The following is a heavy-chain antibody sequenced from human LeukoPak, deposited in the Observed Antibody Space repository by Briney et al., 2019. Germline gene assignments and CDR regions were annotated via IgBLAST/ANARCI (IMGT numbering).Heavy chain of an antibody. CDR2: ISSSSSTI. V-gene: IGHV3-48*01. J-gene: IGHJ4*02. Sequence: GGSLRLSCAASGFTFSSYNMNWVRQAPGKGLEWVSYISSSSSTINYADSVKGRFTISRDNANNSLYLQMNSLRAEDTAVYYCARGDHSSGYYLDYWGQGTLVTVSS. CDR1: GFTFSSYN. CDR3: ARGDHSSGYYLDY. D-gene: IGHD3-22*01.